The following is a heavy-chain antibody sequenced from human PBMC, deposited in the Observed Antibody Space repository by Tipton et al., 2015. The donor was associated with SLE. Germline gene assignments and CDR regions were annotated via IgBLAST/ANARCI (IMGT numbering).Heavy chain of an antibody. J-gene: IGHJ4*02. Sequence: SGFTSSRAGMHWVRQASGKGLEWVAFIRYDGGNKYYTDSVKGRFTISRDNQENTLYLQMNSLRAEDTAVYYCARGGVVPTATRSYFDYWGQGTLVTVSS. CDR1: GFTSSRAG. CDR2: IRYDGGNK. CDR3: ARGGVVPTATRSYFDY. V-gene: IGHV3-30*02. D-gene: IGHD2-2*01.